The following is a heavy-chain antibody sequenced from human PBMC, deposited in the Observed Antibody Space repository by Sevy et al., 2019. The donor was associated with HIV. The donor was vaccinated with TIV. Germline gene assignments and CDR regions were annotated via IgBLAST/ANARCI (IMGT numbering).Heavy chain of an antibody. V-gene: IGHV3-7*01. CDR2: INEDGGTK. CDR1: GFNIRVYW. CDR3: VRALFKADSL. J-gene: IGHJ4*02. D-gene: IGHD2-21*01. Sequence: GGSLRLSCAASGFNIRVYWMLWVRQAPGQGLEGVANINEDGGTKYYLEFVKGRFTISIDNVGKSVFLQMNGLRVEETAVYYCVRALFKADSLWGQGTLVTVSS.